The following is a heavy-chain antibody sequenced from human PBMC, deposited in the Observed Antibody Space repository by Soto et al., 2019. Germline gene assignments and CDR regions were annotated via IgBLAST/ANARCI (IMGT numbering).Heavy chain of an antibody. Sequence: SVKVSCKASGGTFSSYAISWVRQAPGQGLEWMGGIIPIFGTANYAQKFQGRVTITADGSTSTAYMELSSLRSEDTAVYYCARREDSSSWYQYYYYGMDVWGQGTTVTVSS. CDR3: ARREDSSSWYQYYYYGMDV. CDR1: GGTFSSYA. V-gene: IGHV1-69*13. CDR2: IIPIFGTA. J-gene: IGHJ6*02. D-gene: IGHD6-13*01.